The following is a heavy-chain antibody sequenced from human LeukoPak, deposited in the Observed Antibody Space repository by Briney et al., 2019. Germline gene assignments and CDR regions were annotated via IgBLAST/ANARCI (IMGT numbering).Heavy chain of an antibody. J-gene: IGHJ4*02. Sequence: SETLSLTCTVSGGSISGYYWSWIRQPPGKGLEWIGYIHYSGSTNYNPSLKSRVTFSVDTSKNQFSLELTPVTAADTAVYYCAADRAYYDSSGYYLDYWGQGTLVTVSS. CDR3: AADRAYYDSSGYYLDY. CDR2: IHYSGST. CDR1: GGSISGYY. D-gene: IGHD3-22*01. V-gene: IGHV4-59*08.